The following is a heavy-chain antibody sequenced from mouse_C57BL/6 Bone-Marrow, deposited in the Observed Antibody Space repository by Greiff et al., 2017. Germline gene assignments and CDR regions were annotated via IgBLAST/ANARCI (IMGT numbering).Heavy chain of an antibody. D-gene: IGHD5-5*01. J-gene: IGHJ3*01. V-gene: IGHV1-80*01. CDR1: GYAFSSYW. CDR2: IYPGDGDT. Sequence: VQLKESGAELVKPGASVKISCKASGYAFSSYWMNWVKQRPGKGLEWIGQIYPGDGDTNYNGKFKGKATLTADKSSSTAYMQLSSLTSEDSAVYFCARGDYPGLVAYWGQGTLVTVSA. CDR3: ARGDYPGLVAY.